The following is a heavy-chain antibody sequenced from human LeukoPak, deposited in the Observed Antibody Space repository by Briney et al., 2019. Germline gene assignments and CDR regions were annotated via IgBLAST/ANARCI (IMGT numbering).Heavy chain of an antibody. Sequence: SETLSLTCAVYGGSFSGYYWSWIRQPPGKGLEWIGEINHSGSTNYNPSLKSRVTISVDTSKKQFSLKLSSVTAADTAVYYCARTVRGFMVRGALNDYWGQGTLVTVSS. J-gene: IGHJ4*02. CDR2: INHSGST. V-gene: IGHV4-34*01. CDR3: ARTVRGFMVRGALNDY. CDR1: GGSFSGYY. D-gene: IGHD3-10*01.